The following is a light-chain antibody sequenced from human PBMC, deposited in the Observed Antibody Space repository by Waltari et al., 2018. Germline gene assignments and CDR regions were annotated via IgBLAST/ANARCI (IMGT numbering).Light chain of an antibody. Sequence: DIQMPQPPSTLSASVGNRVTMTCRANQSIESWLAWSQQKQGQAPKVIIYKSSTLETGVPSRFSGTGFGTEFTLTISSLQPDDFATYYCQQYHTDFLAFGGGTNVEIK. V-gene: IGKV1-5*03. CDR3: QQYHTDFLA. CDR1: QSIESW. CDR2: KSS. J-gene: IGKJ4*01.